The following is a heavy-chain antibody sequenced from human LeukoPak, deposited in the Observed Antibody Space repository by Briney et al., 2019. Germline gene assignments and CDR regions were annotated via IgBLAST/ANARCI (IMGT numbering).Heavy chain of an antibody. J-gene: IGHJ4*02. Sequence: ASVKVSCKVSGYTLTELSMHWVRQAPGKGLEWMGGFDPEDGETIYAQKFQGRVTMTEDTSTDTAYMELSSLRSEDTAVYYCATLHYSYCGGDCYGAIYSDYWGQGTLVTVSS. CDR3: ATLHYSYCGGDCYGAIYSDY. V-gene: IGHV1-24*01. CDR2: FDPEDGET. D-gene: IGHD2-21*02. CDR1: GYTLTELS.